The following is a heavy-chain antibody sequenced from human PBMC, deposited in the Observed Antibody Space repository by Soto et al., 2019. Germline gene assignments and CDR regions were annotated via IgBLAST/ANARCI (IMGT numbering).Heavy chain of an antibody. D-gene: IGHD4-17*01. CDR3: AKDRRLPPYYYYGMDV. J-gene: IGHJ6*02. Sequence: QVQLQESGPGLVKPSQTLSLTCTVSGGSISSGGYYWSWIRQHPGKGLEWIGYIYYSGSTYYNPSLKSGVTISVDASKNQFSLKLSSVTAADTAVYYCAKDRRLPPYYYYGMDVWGQRTTVTVS. CDR2: IYYSGST. V-gene: IGHV4-31*03. CDR1: GGSISSGGYY.